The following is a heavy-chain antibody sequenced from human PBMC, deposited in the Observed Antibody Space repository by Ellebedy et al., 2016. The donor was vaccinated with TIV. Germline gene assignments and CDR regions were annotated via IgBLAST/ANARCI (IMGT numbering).Heavy chain of an antibody. CDR2: INSDGSST. V-gene: IGHV3-74*01. CDR1: GFTFSSYW. CDR3: ARVRWRTGNYDNDAFDI. Sequence: GESLKISCAASGFTFSSYWMHWVRQAPGKGLVWVSRINSDGSSTSYADSVKGRFTISRDNAKNTLYLQMNSLRAEDTAIYYCARVRWRTGNYDNDAFDIWGQGTMVTVSS. J-gene: IGHJ3*02. D-gene: IGHD3-10*01.